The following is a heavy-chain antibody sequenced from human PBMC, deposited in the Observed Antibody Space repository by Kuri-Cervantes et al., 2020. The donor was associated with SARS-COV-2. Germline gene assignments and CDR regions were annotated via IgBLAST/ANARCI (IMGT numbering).Heavy chain of an antibody. J-gene: IGHJ6*02. D-gene: IGHD3-3*01. CDR1: GFTFSSYW. V-gene: IGHV3-74*01. CDR2: INSDGSST. Sequence: GESLKISCAASGFTFSSYWMHWVRQAPGKGLVWVSRINSDGSSTSYADSVKGRFTISRDNAKNTLYLQMNSLRAEDTAVYYCARDRYDFWSGLGFYHYGMDVWGQGTTVTVSS. CDR3: ARDRYDFWSGLGFYHYGMDV.